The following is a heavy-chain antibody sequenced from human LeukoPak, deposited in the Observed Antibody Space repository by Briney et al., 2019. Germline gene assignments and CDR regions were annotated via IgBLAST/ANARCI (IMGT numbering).Heavy chain of an antibody. Sequence: GGSLRLSCAASGFTFSSYGMHWVRQAPGKGLEWVAVISHDGSNKYYADSVKGRFTISRDNSKNTLYLQMNSLRAEDTAVYYCAKSRSDVVDYWGQGTLVTVSS. CDR2: ISHDGSNK. CDR1: GFTFSSYG. V-gene: IGHV3-30*18. J-gene: IGHJ4*02. CDR3: AKSRSDVVDY. D-gene: IGHD3-3*01.